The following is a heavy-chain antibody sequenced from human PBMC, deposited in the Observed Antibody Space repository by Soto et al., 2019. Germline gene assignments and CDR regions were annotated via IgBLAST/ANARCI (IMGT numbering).Heavy chain of an antibody. Sequence: GVLRLSCAASGFTFSSYAMSWVRQAPGKGLEWVSAISGSGGSTYYADSVKGRFTISRDNSKNTLYLQMNSLRAEDTAVYYCAKAAVAGVAFDIWGQGAMVTVSS. V-gene: IGHV3-23*01. CDR3: AKAAVAGVAFDI. CDR1: GFTFSSYA. D-gene: IGHD6-19*01. CDR2: ISGSGGST. J-gene: IGHJ3*02.